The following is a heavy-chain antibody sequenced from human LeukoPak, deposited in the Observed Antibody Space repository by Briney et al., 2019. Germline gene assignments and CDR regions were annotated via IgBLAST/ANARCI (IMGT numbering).Heavy chain of an antibody. CDR1: GYSFTGYY. CDR3: AREAVLPGVVVTPETREFDY. J-gene: IGHJ4*02. Sequence: ASVKVSCKASGYSFTGYYIHWVRQAPGQGLERMGWINPNSGGTNYAQKFQGRVTMTRDTSISTAYMELSRLRSDDTAVYYCAREAVLPGVVVTPETREFDYWGQGTLVTVSS. CDR2: INPNSGGT. D-gene: IGHD1-14*01. V-gene: IGHV1-2*02.